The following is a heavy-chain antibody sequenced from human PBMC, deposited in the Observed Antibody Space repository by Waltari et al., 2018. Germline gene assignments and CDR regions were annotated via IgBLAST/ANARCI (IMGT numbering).Heavy chain of an antibody. CDR3: ARDGSYYSFDY. J-gene: IGHJ4*02. D-gene: IGHD1-26*01. CDR1: GGSISSYY. CDR2: SYTSGGT. Sequence: QVQLQESGPGLVKPSETLSLTCTVSGGSISSYYWSWIRQPAGKGLEWIGGSYTSGGTNYTPALKSRGTMSVDTSKNQFCLKLSSVTAADTAGYDCARDGSYYSFDYWGQGTLVTVSS. V-gene: IGHV4-4*07.